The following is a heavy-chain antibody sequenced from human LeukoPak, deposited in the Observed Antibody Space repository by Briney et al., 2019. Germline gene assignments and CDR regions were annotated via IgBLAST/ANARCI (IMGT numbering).Heavy chain of an antibody. Sequence: GGSLRLSCAASGFTFSSYSMNWVRQAPGKGLEWVSSISSSSSYIYYADSVKGRFTISRDNAKNSLYLQMNSLRAEDAAVYYCARGYSSSSPGDYWGQGTLVTVSS. D-gene: IGHD6-6*01. CDR3: ARGYSSSSPGDY. CDR1: GFTFSSYS. V-gene: IGHV3-21*01. J-gene: IGHJ4*02. CDR2: ISSSSSYI.